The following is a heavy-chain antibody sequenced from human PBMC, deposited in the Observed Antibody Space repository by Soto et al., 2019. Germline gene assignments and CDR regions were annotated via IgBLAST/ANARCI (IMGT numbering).Heavy chain of an antibody. J-gene: IGHJ4*02. D-gene: IGHD6-19*01. CDR2: IRSNANNYAT. CDR3: TSPLDSSGWYYRFEY. V-gene: IGHV3-73*01. Sequence: GGSLRLSCAASGLTFSGSALHWVRQASGKGLEWVGRIRSNANNYATSYAASVKGRFTISRDDLKNTAYLQMNSLKTEDTAVYYCTSPLDSSGWYYRFEYWGQGTLVTVSS. CDR1: GLTFSGSA.